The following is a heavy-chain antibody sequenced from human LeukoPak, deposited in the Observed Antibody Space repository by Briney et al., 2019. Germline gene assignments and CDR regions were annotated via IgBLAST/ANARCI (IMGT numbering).Heavy chain of an antibody. D-gene: IGHD4-17*01. V-gene: IGHV3-9*03. CDR1: GFTFDDYA. J-gene: IGHJ3*02. Sequence: HSRSLRLSCAASGFTFDDYAMHWVRHAPGKGLEWVAGISWNSGSVGYADSVKGRFTISRNNAKNSLYLQTNSLRAEDMALYYCAKGRGMTTVTRGGVDAFDIWGQGTMVTVSS. CDR3: AKGRGMTTVTRGGVDAFDI. CDR2: ISWNSGSV.